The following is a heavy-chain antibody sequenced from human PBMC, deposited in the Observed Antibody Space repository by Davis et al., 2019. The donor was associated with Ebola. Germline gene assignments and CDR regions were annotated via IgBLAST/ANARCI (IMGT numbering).Heavy chain of an antibody. CDR3: ARSSYQPDY. D-gene: IGHD2-2*01. Sequence: GESLKISCAASGFTFSTYVMNWVRQAPGKGLEWVSAISSSGDSTYYADPVKGRFTISRDNSKNTLYLQMNGLRAEDTAVYYCARSSYQPDYWGQGTLVTVSS. CDR1: GFTFSTYV. CDR2: ISSSGDST. J-gene: IGHJ4*02. V-gene: IGHV3-23*01.